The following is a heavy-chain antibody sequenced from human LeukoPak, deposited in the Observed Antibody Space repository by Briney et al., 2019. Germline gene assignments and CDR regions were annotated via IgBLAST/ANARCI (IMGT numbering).Heavy chain of an antibody. Sequence: ASVKVSCKASGYTFTNYYIHWVRQAPGQGLEWMGWINPNSGGTNYAQKFQGRVTMTRDTSISTAYMELSRLRSDDTAVYYCARDTSSSEGLDYWGQGTLVTVSS. CDR1: GYTFTNYY. D-gene: IGHD6-6*01. CDR2: INPNSGGT. CDR3: ARDTSSSEGLDY. J-gene: IGHJ4*02. V-gene: IGHV1-2*02.